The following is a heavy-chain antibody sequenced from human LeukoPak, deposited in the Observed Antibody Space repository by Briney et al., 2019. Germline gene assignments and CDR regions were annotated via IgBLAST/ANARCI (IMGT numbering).Heavy chain of an antibody. CDR1: GASISSNY. CDR2: ISYSGST. Sequence: SETLSLTCTVSGASISSNYWCWIRQPPGKGLEWIGYISYSGSTAYNASPNNRVTISADTSKNQFSLKLNSVTAADTAVYYRARHTPSTYPGGPYDYWGQGTLVTVSS. V-gene: IGHV4-59*08. D-gene: IGHD2-15*01. CDR3: ARHTPSTYPGGPYDY. J-gene: IGHJ4*02.